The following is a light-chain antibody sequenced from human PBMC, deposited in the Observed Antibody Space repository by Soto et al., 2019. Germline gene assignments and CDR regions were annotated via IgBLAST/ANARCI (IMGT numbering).Light chain of an antibody. CDR2: DST. Sequence: EIVSTQSPGTLSLSPGERATLSSRASQSIHTSLAWYQQKSGKPPRLVIYDSTLRANGVPDRFGGSRSGTEFTLTINSLEPEDFAVYYCQQRNVWPPITFGQGTRLEIK. CDR3: QQRNVWPPIT. J-gene: IGKJ5*01. CDR1: QSIHTS. V-gene: IGKV3-11*01.